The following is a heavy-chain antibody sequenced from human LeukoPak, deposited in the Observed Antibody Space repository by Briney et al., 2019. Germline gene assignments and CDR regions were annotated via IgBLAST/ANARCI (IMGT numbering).Heavy chain of an antibody. CDR2: IYSGGST. CDR1: GLTVSSNY. CDR3: ARAPRYSSGWYFDY. D-gene: IGHD6-19*01. Sequence: GGSLRLSCAASGLTVSSNYMSWVRQAPGKGLEWVSVIYSGGSTYYADSVKGRFTISRDNSKNTLYLQMNSLRAEDTAVYYCARAPRYSSGWYFDYWGQGTLSPSPQ. J-gene: IGHJ4*02. V-gene: IGHV3-53*01.